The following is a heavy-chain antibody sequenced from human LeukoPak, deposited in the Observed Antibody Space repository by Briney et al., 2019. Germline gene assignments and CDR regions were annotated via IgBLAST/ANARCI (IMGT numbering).Heavy chain of an antibody. J-gene: IGHJ6*03. D-gene: IGHD2-2*01. CDR1: GFTVSSNY. Sequence: PGGSLGLSCAASGFTVSSNYMSWVRQAPGKGLEWVSVIYSGGSTYYADSVKGRFTISRDNSKNTLYLQMNSLRAEDTAVYYCARDRGSRGGWYCSSTSCSDYYYYYMDVWGKGTTVTVSS. CDR3: ARDRGSRGGWYCSSTSCSDYYYYYMDV. CDR2: IYSGGST. V-gene: IGHV3-53*01.